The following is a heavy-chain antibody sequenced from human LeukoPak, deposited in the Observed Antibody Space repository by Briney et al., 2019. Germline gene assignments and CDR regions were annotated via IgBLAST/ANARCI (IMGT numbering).Heavy chain of an antibody. CDR1: GGSISSSSYY. CDR3: ARNPGAYSYGILWGGWFDP. V-gene: IGHV4-39*01. Sequence: SETLSLTCTVSGGSISSSSYYWGWIRQHPGKGLEWIGSIYYSGSTYYNPSLKSRVTISVDTSKNQFSLKLSSVTAADTAVYYCARNPGAYSYGILWGGWFDPWGQGTLVTVSS. D-gene: IGHD5-18*01. J-gene: IGHJ5*02. CDR2: IYYSGST.